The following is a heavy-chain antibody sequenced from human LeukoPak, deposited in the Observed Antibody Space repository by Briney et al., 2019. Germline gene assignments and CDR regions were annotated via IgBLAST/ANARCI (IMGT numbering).Heavy chain of an antibody. CDR2: ISNSSTTI. D-gene: IGHD2-2*01. CDR1: GFTFSDHY. J-gene: IGHJ4*02. V-gene: IGHV3-11*01. Sequence: GGSLRLSCAASGFTFSDHYMNWIRQAPGKGLEWVSYISNSSTTIYYADSVKGRFTLSRDNAKNSLYLQMNSLRADDTAVYYCAREPRYCSSTSCPGASLDYWGQGTLVTVSS. CDR3: AREPRYCSSTSCPGASLDY.